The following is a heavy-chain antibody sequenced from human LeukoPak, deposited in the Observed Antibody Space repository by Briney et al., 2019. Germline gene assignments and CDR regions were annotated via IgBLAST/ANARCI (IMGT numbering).Heavy chain of an antibody. D-gene: IGHD4-17*01. Sequence: GGSLRLSCAASGLTFSSYWMSWVRQAPGKGLEWVANIKQDGSEKYYVDSVKGRFTISRDNAKNSLYLQMNSLGVEDTAVYYCARDDTVTTRVGFIDWGQGTLVTVSS. V-gene: IGHV3-7*01. CDR3: ARDDTVTTRVGFID. J-gene: IGHJ4*02. CDR2: IKQDGSEK. CDR1: GLTFSSYW.